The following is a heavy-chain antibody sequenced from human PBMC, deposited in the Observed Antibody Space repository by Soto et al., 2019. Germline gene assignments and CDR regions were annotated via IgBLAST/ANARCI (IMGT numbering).Heavy chain of an antibody. CDR2: INHSGST. CDR3: ARVLYDFWSGYPPYYYYGMDV. Sequence: SETLSLTCAVYGGSFSGYYWSWIRQPPGKGLEWIGEINHSGSTNYNPSLKSRVTISVDTSKNQFSLRLSSVTAADTAVYYCARVLYDFWSGYPPYYYYGMDVWGQGTTVTVSS. D-gene: IGHD3-3*01. CDR1: GGSFSGYY. V-gene: IGHV4-34*01. J-gene: IGHJ6*02.